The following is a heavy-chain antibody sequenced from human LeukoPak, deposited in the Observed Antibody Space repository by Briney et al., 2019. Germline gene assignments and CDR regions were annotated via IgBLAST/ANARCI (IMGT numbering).Heavy chain of an antibody. J-gene: IGHJ4*02. CDR3: AKEYSGYDFDY. V-gene: IGHV3-23*01. CDR2: TSGSGVNS. D-gene: IGHD5-12*01. Sequence: PGGSLRLSCAASGFTLRSYDMSWVRQAPGKGPEWVAATSGSGVNSYYADSVRGRFTISRDNSQNTLYLQMDSLRAEDTALYYCAKEYSGYDFDYWGQGTLVTVSS. CDR1: GFTLRSYD.